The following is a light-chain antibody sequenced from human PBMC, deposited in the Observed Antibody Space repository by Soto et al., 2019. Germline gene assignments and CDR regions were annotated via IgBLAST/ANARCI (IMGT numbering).Light chain of an antibody. Sequence: DIQMTQSPYSLSASVGDRVTITCRASENISSYLNWYQQKPGKAPKLLIYAASSLQSGVPSRFSGSGSGTDFTLTISSLQPEDFATYYCQQSDSIPITFGQGTRLEI. CDR3: QQSDSIPIT. J-gene: IGKJ5*01. CDR1: ENISSY. CDR2: AAS. V-gene: IGKV1-39*01.